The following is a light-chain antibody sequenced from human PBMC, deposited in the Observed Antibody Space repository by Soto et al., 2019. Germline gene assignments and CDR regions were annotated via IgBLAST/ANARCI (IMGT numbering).Light chain of an antibody. J-gene: IGLJ1*01. CDR2: EVR. CDR1: SSDVGNYNY. CDR3: SSYSSNKTRV. V-gene: IGLV2-14*01. Sequence: QSALTQPASVSGSPGQSITISCTGTSSDVGNYNYVSWYQHHPGKAPKVMIYEVRNRPSGVSNRFSGSKSGNTASLTISGLQAEDEADYYCSSYSSNKTRVFGTGTKVTVL.